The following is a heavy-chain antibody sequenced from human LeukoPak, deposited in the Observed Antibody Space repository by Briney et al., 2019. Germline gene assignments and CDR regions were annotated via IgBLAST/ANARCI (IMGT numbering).Heavy chain of an antibody. D-gene: IGHD2-2*01. CDR3: ARARSPKYHLDY. V-gene: IGHV1-2*02. Sequence: ASVKVSCKASGYTFTGYYMHWVRQAPGQELEWMGWINPNSGGTNYAQKFQGRVTMTRDTSISTAYMELSRLRSDDTAVYYCARARSPKYHLDYWGQGTLVTVSS. CDR2: INPNSGGT. J-gene: IGHJ4*02. CDR1: GYTFTGYY.